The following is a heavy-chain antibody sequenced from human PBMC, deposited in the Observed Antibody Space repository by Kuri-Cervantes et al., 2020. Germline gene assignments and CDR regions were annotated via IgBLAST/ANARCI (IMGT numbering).Heavy chain of an antibody. D-gene: IGHD3-10*01. CDR1: GFSFSYYY. V-gene: IGHV3-53*01. CDR3: ARGPSKGWGSYYNPYYYYGMDV. Sequence: GGSLRLSCAASGFSFSYYYMSWVRQAPGKGLEWVSVIYSGGSTYYADSVKGRFTISRDNSKNTLYLQMNSLRAEDTAVYYCARGPSKGWGSYYNPYYYYGMDVWGQGTTVTVSS. J-gene: IGHJ6*02. CDR2: IYSGGST.